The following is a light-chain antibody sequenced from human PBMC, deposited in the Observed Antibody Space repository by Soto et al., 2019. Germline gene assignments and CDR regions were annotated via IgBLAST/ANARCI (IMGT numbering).Light chain of an antibody. J-gene: IGLJ1*01. Sequence: QSVLTQPASVSGPPGQSITISCSGTSSDIGAYDHVAWFQQSPGKTPKLVIYSVSNRPSGVSYRFSGSKSGNTASLTISGLQADDEADYYCISYTVSRSYVFGPGTKVTVL. CDR3: ISYTVSRSYV. CDR1: SSDIGAYDH. V-gene: IGLV2-14*01. CDR2: SVS.